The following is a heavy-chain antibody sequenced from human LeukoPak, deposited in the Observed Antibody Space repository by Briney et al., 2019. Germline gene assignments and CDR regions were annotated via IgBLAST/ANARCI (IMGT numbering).Heavy chain of an antibody. CDR3: ARDRVGGDLTGVSLY. D-gene: IGHD4-17*01. CDR1: GYPFDNFG. Sequence: AAVKVSCKASGYPFDNFGLTWGRQAPGRGHERMGWISVYNGNTHYAQKFRGRLTSTTETSTSTAYLQLRSLKSDDTAVYYCARDRVGGDLTGVSLYWGQGTLVTVSS. J-gene: IGHJ4*01. CDR2: ISVYNGNT. V-gene: IGHV1-18*01.